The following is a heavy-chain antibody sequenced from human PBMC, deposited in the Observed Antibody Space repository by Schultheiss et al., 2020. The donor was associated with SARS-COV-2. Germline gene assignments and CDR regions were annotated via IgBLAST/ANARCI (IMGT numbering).Heavy chain of an antibody. CDR3: ARASEQNYYVRWGWFDP. CDR2: INHSGST. D-gene: IGHD3-10*02. J-gene: IGHJ5*02. CDR1: GGSISSGGYY. Sequence: SETLSLTCTVSGGSISSGGYYWSWIRQPPGKGLEWIGEINHSGSTNYNPSLKSRVTISVDTSKNQFSLKLSSVTAADTAVYYCARASEQNYYVRWGWFDPWGQGTLVTVSS. V-gene: IGHV4-61*08.